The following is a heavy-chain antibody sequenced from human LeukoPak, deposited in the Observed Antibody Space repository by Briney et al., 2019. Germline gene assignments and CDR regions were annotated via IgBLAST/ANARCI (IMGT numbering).Heavy chain of an antibody. CDR1: GGSISSSSYY. V-gene: IGHV4-39*01. Sequence: PSETLPLTCTVSGGSISSSSYYWGWIRQPPGKGLEWIGSIYYSGSTYYNPSLKSRVTISVDTSKNQFSLKLSSVTAADTAVYYCARHNVVVRWLVRGYFDYWGQGTLVTVSS. CDR3: ARHNVVVRWLVRGYFDY. J-gene: IGHJ4*02. D-gene: IGHD6-19*01. CDR2: IYYSGST.